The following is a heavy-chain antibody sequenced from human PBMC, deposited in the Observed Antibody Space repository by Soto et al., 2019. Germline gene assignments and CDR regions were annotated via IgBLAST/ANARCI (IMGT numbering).Heavy chain of an antibody. CDR2: INPENGNT. CDR3: ARGISTGQLAP. J-gene: IGHJ5*02. V-gene: IGHV1-3*01. Sequence: ASVKVSCKASGYTFTRYTMNWVRQAPGQRLEWMGWINPENGNTKSSQKFQDRVIITRDTAASTAYMDLSSLRSEDTAVHYCARGISTGQLAPWGQGTLVTLSS. CDR1: GYTFTRYT. D-gene: IGHD2-2*01.